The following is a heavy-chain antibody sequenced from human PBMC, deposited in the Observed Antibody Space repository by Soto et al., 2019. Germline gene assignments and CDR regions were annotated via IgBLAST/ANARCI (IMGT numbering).Heavy chain of an antibody. V-gene: IGHV5-10-1*01. Sequence: GESLKISCKGSGYSFTSYWISWVRQMPGKGLEWMGRIDPSDSYTNYSPSFQGHVTISADKSISTAYLQWSSLKASDTAMYYCARGLPGIGCTTRRYDYCGMDVWGQGTTVAVSS. CDR2: IDPSDSYT. CDR3: ARGLPGIGCTTRRYDYCGMDV. CDR1: GYSFTSYW. J-gene: IGHJ6*02. D-gene: IGHD2-2*01.